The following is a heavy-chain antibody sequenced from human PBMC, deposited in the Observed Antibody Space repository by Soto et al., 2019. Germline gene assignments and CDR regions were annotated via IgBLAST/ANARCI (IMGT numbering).Heavy chain of an antibody. D-gene: IGHD3-3*01. CDR2: ISYDGSNK. Sequence: GGSLRLSCVASGFTFSSYAMHWVRQAPGKGLEWVAVISYDGSNKYYADSVKGRFTISRDNSKNTLYLQMNSLRAEDTAVYYCARDYDFSFDYWGQGTLVTVSS. CDR1: GFTFSSYA. J-gene: IGHJ4*02. CDR3: ARDYDFSFDY. V-gene: IGHV3-30-3*01.